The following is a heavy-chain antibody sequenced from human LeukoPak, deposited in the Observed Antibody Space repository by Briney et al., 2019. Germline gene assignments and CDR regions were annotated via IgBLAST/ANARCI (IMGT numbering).Heavy chain of an antibody. Sequence: GGSLRLSCAASGFTFSNFPMAWVRQAPGKGLEWVSLISNSGGSTYYADSVKGRFTISRDNSKNTVDLQMNSLRVEDTAVCYCAKGRGSSTYTFDYWGQGTLVTGSS. CDR1: GFTFSNFP. D-gene: IGHD3-16*01. V-gene: IGHV3-23*01. J-gene: IGHJ4*02. CDR2: ISNSGGST. CDR3: AKGRGSSTYTFDY.